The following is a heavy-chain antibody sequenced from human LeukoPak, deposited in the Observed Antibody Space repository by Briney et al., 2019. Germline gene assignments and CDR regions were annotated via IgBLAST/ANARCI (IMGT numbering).Heavy chain of an antibody. CDR2: ISSSSSYI. Sequence: GGSLRLSCAASGFTFSSYSMNWVRQAPGKGLEWVSSISSSSSYIYYADSVKGRFTISRDNAKNSLYRQMNSLRAEDTAVYYCASQRLAYCGGDCQDYWGQGTLVTVSS. CDR1: GFTFSSYS. J-gene: IGHJ4*02. CDR3: ASQRLAYCGGDCQDY. D-gene: IGHD2-21*02. V-gene: IGHV3-21*01.